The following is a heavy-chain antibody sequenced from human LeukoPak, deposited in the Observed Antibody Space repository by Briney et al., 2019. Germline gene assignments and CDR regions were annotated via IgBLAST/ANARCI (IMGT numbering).Heavy chain of an antibody. CDR3: ARDDTMVRGRTGY. V-gene: IGHV1-69*04. Sequence: ASVKVSCKASGGTFSSYAISWVRQAPGQGLEWMGRIIPIFGIANYAQKFQGRVTITADKSTSTAYMELSSLRSEDTAAYYCARDDTMVRGRTGYWGQGTLVTVSS. D-gene: IGHD3-10*01. CDR2: IIPIFGIA. CDR1: GGTFSSYA. J-gene: IGHJ4*02.